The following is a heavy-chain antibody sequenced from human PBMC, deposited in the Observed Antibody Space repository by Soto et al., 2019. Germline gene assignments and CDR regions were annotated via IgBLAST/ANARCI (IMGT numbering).Heavy chain of an antibody. D-gene: IGHD2-2*01. CDR2: VNHSGTT. CDR1: GGSFSGYY. J-gene: IGHJ4*02. V-gene: IGHV4-34*01. CDR3: ARGIGYCSSINCYSSRRLRFDS. Sequence: QVQLQQWGAGLLKPSETLSLTCAVYGGSFSGYYWTWIRQSPEKGLEWIGEVNHSGTTYYNPSLKTRVTISVHTPKNQFSLKMSYVTAEDTAVYYCARGIGYCSSINCYSSRRLRFDSWGQGTLVTFSS.